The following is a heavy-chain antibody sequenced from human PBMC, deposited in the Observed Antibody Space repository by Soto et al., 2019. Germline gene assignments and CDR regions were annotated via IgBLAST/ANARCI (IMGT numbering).Heavy chain of an antibody. CDR2: IYTSGST. V-gene: IGHV4-4*07. Sequence: SETLSLTCTVSGGSISSYYWSWIRQPAGKGLEWIGRIYTSGSTNYNPSLKSRVTMSVDTSKNQFSLKLSSVTAADTAVYYCARDCNGGIHLWCSYGLDVWGQGTTVTVSS. J-gene: IGHJ6*02. CDR1: GGSISSYY. CDR3: ARDCNGGIHLWCSYGLDV. D-gene: IGHD5-18*01.